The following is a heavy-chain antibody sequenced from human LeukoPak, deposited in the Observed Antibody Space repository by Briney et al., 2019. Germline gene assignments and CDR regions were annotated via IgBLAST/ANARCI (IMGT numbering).Heavy chain of an antibody. D-gene: IGHD6-13*01. J-gene: IGHJ4*02. CDR1: GGSISSSNW. Sequence: PSETLSLTCAVSGGSISSSNWWSWVRQPPGKGLEWIGEIYHSGSTNYNPSLKSRVTISVDKSKNQFSLKLSSVTAADTAVYYCASGVAAAGSYYFDYWGQGTLVTVSS. V-gene: IGHV4-4*02. CDR3: ASGVAAAGSYYFDY. CDR2: IYHSGST.